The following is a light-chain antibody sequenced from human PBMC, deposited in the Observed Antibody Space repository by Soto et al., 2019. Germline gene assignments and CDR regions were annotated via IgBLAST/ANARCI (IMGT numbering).Light chain of an antibody. CDR1: TSNIGSNT. Sequence: QSVLTQPPSASGTPGQRVTISCSGGTSNIGSNTVNWYQQLPGTAPKLLIYSNDQQPSGVPDRFSGSKSGPSASLAISGLQSEDEADYYCAAWDDSLTGWVFGGGTKLTVL. J-gene: IGLJ3*02. V-gene: IGLV1-44*01. CDR3: AAWDDSLTGWV. CDR2: SND.